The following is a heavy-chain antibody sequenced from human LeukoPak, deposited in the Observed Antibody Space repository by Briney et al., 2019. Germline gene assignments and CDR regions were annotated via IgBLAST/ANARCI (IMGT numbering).Heavy chain of an antibody. D-gene: IGHD3-22*01. Sequence: QTGGSLRLPCAASGFTFSSYAMNWVRQAPGKGLEWVSAISGSGGSTYYADSVKGRFTISRDNSKNTLYLQMNSLRAEDTAVYFCAKRYYQDSSGYLGSIDYWGQGTLVTVSS. V-gene: IGHV3-23*01. CDR1: GFTFSSYA. CDR2: ISGSGGST. J-gene: IGHJ4*02. CDR3: AKRYYQDSSGYLGSIDY.